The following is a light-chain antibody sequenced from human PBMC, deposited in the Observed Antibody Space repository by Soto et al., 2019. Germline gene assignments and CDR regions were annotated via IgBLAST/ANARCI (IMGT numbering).Light chain of an antibody. CDR1: SGHSTNA. CDR3: QTWGTATQE. Sequence: QLVLTQSPSASASLGASVRLTCTLTSGHSTNAIAWHQHQPEKGPRFLMKVNSDGSHTRGDGIPDRFSGSSSGAERYLTISSLQSDDEADYYCQTWGTATQEFGGGTKLTVL. J-gene: IGLJ2*01. V-gene: IGLV4-69*01. CDR2: VNSDGSH.